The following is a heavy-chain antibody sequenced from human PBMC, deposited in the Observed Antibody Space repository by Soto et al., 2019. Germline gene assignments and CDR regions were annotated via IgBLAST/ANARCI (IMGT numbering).Heavy chain of an antibody. V-gene: IGHV3-74*01. CDR3: AKSVYNWNDGFFDY. CDR1: GFTFSSYW. CDR2: INSDGSST. J-gene: IGHJ4*02. Sequence: GGSLRLSCAASGFTFSSYWMHWVRQAPGKGLVWVSRINSDGSSTSYADSVKGRFTISRDNSKNTLYLQMSSLRAEDTAVYYCAKSVYNWNDGFFDYWGQGTLVTVSS. D-gene: IGHD1-1*01.